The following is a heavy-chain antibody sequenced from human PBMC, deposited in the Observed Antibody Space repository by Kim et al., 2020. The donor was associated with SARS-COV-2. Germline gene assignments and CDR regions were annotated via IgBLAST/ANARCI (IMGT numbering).Heavy chain of an antibody. V-gene: IGHV3-74*01. J-gene: IGHJ4*02. CDR3: TSIFEY. Sequence: DGGSVYYADSVKGRFTTSRDNANNMVYLQMNSLRVDDTAIYYCTSIFEYWGQGALVTVSS. CDR2: DGGSV. D-gene: IGHD3-3*02.